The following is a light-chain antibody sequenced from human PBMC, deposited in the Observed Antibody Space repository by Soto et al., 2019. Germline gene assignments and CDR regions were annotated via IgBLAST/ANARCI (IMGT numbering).Light chain of an antibody. Sequence: EIVLTQSPGTLSVSPGERANLSCRASQSVSTNLAWFQQKPGQAPRLLIYGASTRATGIPARFSGSGSGTDFTLTINSLQSEDVAVYYCQQSNNWPYTFGQGTKLEV. CDR3: QQSNNWPYT. V-gene: IGKV3-15*01. CDR1: QSVSTN. CDR2: GAS. J-gene: IGKJ2*01.